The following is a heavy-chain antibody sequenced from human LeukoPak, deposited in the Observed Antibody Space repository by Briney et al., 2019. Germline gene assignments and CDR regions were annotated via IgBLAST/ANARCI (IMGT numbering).Heavy chain of an antibody. Sequence: GGSLRLSCEASGFTFRDYGMHWVRLAPGRGLEWAAVVWFNDYDKYYADSVKGRFTISRDNSKSTLYLQMNSLRAEDTALYYCAKDSRSSNTYVTNWGQGTQVTVSS. V-gene: IGHV3-33*06. CDR2: VWFNDYDK. D-gene: IGHD3-10*01. CDR3: AKDSRSSNTYVTN. J-gene: IGHJ4*02. CDR1: GFTFRDYG.